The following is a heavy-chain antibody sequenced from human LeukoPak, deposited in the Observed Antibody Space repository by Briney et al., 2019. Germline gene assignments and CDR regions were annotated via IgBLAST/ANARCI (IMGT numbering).Heavy chain of an antibody. V-gene: IGHV3-21*01. CDR1: GFTFSSYS. D-gene: IGHD3-22*01. Sequence: GGSLRLSCADSGFTFSSYSMNWVRQAPGKGLEWVSSISRSSNYKYYADSAKGRFTISRDNAKNSLYLQMNSLRAEDTALYYCASSRYDSSGYYGIIGYWGQGTLVTVSS. CDR2: ISRSSNYK. J-gene: IGHJ4*02. CDR3: ASSRYDSSGYYGIIGY.